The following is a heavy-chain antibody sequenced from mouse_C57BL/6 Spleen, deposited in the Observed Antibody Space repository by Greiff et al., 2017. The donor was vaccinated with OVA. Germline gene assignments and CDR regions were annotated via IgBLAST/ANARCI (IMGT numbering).Heavy chain of an antibody. V-gene: IGHV5-6*01. J-gene: IGHJ2*01. D-gene: IGHD2-1*01. Sequence: EVKLMESGGDLVKPGGSLKLSCAASGFTFSSYGMSWVRPTPDKRLEWVATISSGGSYTYYPDSVKGRFTISRDNAKNTLYLQMSSLKSEDTAMYYCARQDGNYEYYFDYWGQGTTLTVSS. CDR3: ARQDGNYEYYFDY. CDR2: ISSGGSYT. CDR1: GFTFSSYG.